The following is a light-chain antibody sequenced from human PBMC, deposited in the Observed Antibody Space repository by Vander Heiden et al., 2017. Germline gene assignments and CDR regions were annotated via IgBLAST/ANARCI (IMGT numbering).Light chain of an antibody. CDR2: VNSDGSH. Sequence: QLVLTQSPSASASLDASVKLTCTLRSGHRSDAIEWHQQQPEKGPRYLMKVNSDGSHSKGYGLPDRFSGSSSGAERYLTIPSSQPEDDADYYCQTWGTGIRVFGGGTKLTVL. CDR3: QTWGTGIRV. V-gene: IGLV4-69*01. J-gene: IGLJ3*02. CDR1: SGHRSDA.